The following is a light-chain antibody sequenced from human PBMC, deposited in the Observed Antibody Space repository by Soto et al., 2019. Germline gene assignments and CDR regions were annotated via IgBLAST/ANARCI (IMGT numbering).Light chain of an antibody. J-gene: IGKJ4*01. V-gene: IGKV2-30*01. CDR3: LQATYSPLT. CDR2: KIS. CDR1: QSLVYSDGYTY. Sequence: DVVMTHAPLFLSVTLGQPASISCRSSQSLVYSDGYTYLNWFQQRPGQSPRRLIYKISKRDSGVPDRFSGSGSGTDFTLTISRVEAEDDGVYYCLQATYSPLTFGGGIKVEIX.